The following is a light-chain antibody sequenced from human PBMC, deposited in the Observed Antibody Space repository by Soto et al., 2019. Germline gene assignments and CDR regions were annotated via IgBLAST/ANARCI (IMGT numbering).Light chain of an antibody. J-gene: IGLJ1*01. CDR2: DVN. CDR3: CSYAGGYTFEV. V-gene: IGLV2-11*01. CDR1: SSDVGGYNY. Sequence: QSALTQPRSVSGSPGQSVAISCTGTSSDVGGYNYVSWYQQHPGKAPKLMIYDVNKRPSGVPDRFSGSKSGNTASLTISGLQTEDEAEYCVCSYAGGYTFEVXGTGTKVTVL.